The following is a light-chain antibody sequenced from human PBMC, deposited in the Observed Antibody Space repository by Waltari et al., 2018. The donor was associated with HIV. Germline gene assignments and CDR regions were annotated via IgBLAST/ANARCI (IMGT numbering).Light chain of an antibody. Sequence: QSALTQPASVSGSPGQSITISCTGTSSDVGYYNYVPWYQQYPGHAPKLMIYDVSKRPSGVSNRFSGSKSGNTASLTISGLQAEDEADYHCSSYTSSTISFGTGTKVTVL. CDR2: DVS. CDR1: SSDVGYYNY. J-gene: IGLJ1*01. V-gene: IGLV2-14*01. CDR3: SSYTSSTIS.